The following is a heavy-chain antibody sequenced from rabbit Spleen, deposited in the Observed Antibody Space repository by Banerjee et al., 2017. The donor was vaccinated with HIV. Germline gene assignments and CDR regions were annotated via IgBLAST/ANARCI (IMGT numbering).Heavy chain of an antibody. Sequence: QLVESGGGLVQPGGSLKLSCKASGFDFSTYSMSWVRQAPGKGLEWIGYIVPIFGVTYYANWVNGRFTISIHNAQNTLYLQLNSLTAADTATYFCAREAGYGGYGDANLWGPGTLVTVS. CDR2: IVPIFGVT. V-gene: IGHV1S7*01. CDR1: GFDFSTYS. J-gene: IGHJ4*01. D-gene: IGHD6-1*01. CDR3: AREAGYGGYGDANL.